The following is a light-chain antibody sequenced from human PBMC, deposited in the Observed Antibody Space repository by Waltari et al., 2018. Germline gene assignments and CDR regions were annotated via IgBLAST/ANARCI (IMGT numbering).Light chain of an antibody. CDR2: KAS. V-gene: IGKV1-5*03. Sequence: IQMTQFPSTLSASVGDRVTTTCRASQSISTWLAWYQQKPGKAPKLLIYKASGLEDGVPSRFSGSGSGTEFTLTISSLQPDDFATYYCQHYDSYPWTFGQGTKVDIK. CDR3: QHYDSYPWT. CDR1: QSISTW. J-gene: IGKJ1*01.